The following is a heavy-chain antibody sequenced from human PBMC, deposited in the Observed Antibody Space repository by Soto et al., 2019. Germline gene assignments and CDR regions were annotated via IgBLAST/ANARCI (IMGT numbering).Heavy chain of an antibody. CDR2: IYHSGST. J-gene: IGHJ5*02. Sequence: ETLSLTCSFSGYSITSGYYWGWIRQPPGKGLEWIGSIYHSGSTYYKPSLKSRVTISLDTSENQFSLKLSSVTAADTAVYYCARELVDSSNWYEKWFDPWGQGTLVTSPQ. V-gene: IGHV4-38-2*02. CDR1: GYSITSGYY. CDR3: ARELVDSSNWYEKWFDP. D-gene: IGHD6-13*01.